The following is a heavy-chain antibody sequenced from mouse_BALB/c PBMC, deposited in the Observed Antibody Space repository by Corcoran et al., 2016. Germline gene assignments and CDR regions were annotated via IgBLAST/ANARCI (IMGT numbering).Heavy chain of an antibody. CDR2: IDPANGNT. J-gene: IGHJ1*01. CDR1: GFNITDTY. D-gene: IGHD4-1*01. CDR3: ANWDCYFDV. Sequence: EVQLQQSGEELVTPGASVKLSCTASGFNITDTYMHWVKQRPEQGLEWIGRIDPANGNTKYDPKFQGKATITADTASNTAYLQLSSLTSEDTAVYYCANWDCYFDVWGAGTTVTVSS. V-gene: IGHV14-3*02.